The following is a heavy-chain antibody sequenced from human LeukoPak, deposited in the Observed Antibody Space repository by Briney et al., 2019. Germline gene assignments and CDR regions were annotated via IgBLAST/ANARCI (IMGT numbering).Heavy chain of an antibody. J-gene: IGHJ4*02. V-gene: IGHV3-23*01. CDR1: GLTFNSYA. Sequence: GGSLRLSCAASGLTFNSYAMSWVRQAPGKGLEWVSAIDGSGGNTFYADSVKGRFTISRDNSKNTLYLRMNSLRAEDTAVYYCARSTNYYGSGTYYFHFDYWGQGTLVTVSS. CDR3: ARSTNYYGSGTYYFHFDY. CDR2: IDGSGGNT. D-gene: IGHD3-10*01.